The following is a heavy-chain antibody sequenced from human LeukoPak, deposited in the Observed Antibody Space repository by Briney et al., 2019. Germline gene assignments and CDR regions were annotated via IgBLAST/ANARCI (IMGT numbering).Heavy chain of an antibody. CDR2: IYYSGST. J-gene: IGHJ4*02. Sequence: SETLSLTCAVYGGSFSGYYWSWIRQPPGKGLEWIGYIYYSGSTNYNPSLKRRVTISVDTSKNQFSLKLSSVTAADAAVYYCAGSSLYSSSNTDYWGQGTLVTVSS. CDR1: GGSFSGYY. CDR3: AGSSLYSSSNTDY. D-gene: IGHD6-13*01. V-gene: IGHV4-59*08.